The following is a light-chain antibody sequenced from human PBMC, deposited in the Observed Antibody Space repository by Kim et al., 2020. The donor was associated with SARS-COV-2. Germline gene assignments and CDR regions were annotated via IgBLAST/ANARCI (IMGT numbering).Light chain of an antibody. J-gene: IGLJ2*01. CDR2: RDS. CDR1: SSDIGNNY. Sequence: ELTQPPSASGTPGQRVTISCSGSSSDIGNNYVYWYQQLPGAAPKLLIYRDSQRPSGIPDRFSGSKSGSSASLAISGLRSEDEADYYCSARDDRLSNVVFGGGTQLTVL. V-gene: IGLV1-47*01. CDR3: SARDDRLSNVV.